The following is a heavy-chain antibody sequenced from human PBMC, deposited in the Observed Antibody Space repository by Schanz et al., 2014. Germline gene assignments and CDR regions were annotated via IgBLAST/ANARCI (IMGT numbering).Heavy chain of an antibody. V-gene: IGHV1-8*01. CDR1: GYTFTGYD. CDR2: MNPNSGNT. J-gene: IGHJ4*02. D-gene: IGHD3-22*01. Sequence: QVLLVQSGAEVKKPGASVRVSCKASGYTFTGYDINWVRQATGQGLEWMGWMNPNSGNTGYAQKFQGRVTMTRNTSISTAYMDLSSLRSEDTAVYYCARGQYYYDSSGYLQNDYWGQGTLVTVSS. CDR3: ARGQYYYDSSGYLQNDY.